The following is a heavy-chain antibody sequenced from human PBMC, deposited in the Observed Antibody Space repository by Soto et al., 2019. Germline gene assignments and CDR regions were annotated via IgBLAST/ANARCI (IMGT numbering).Heavy chain of an antibody. J-gene: IGHJ5*02. CDR1: GFSLSTSGVG. Sequence: ESGPTLVNPTQTLTLTCTFSGFSLSTSGVGVGWIRQPPGKALEWLALIYWDDDKRYSPSLKSRLTITKDTSKNQVVLTMTNMDPVDTATYYCAHSMSVLMVYAIRGNWFDPWGQGTLVTVSS. D-gene: IGHD2-8*01. CDR3: AHSMSVLMVYAIRGNWFDP. V-gene: IGHV2-5*02. CDR2: IYWDDDK.